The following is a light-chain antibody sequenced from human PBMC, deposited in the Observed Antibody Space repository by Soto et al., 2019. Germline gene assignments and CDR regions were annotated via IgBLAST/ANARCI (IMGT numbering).Light chain of an antibody. V-gene: IGKV1-39*01. CDR1: QSISSS. CDR2: AAS. CDR3: QQSYSTPLT. Sequence: DIQMTQSPSSLSASVGDRVTITCRASQSISSSLNWYQQKPGNAPTLLLYAASSLQSGVPSRFSGSGSGTDFTLTISSLQPEDFATYYCQQSYSTPLTSGQGTKVEIK. J-gene: IGKJ1*01.